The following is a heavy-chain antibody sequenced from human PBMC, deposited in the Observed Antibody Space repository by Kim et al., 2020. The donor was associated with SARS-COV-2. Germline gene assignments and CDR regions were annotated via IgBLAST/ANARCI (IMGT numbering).Heavy chain of an antibody. D-gene: IGHD6-13*01. CDR2: IGTAGDT. CDR3: ARGGSIAAAGSWDY. J-gene: IGHJ4*02. Sequence: GGSLRLSCAASGFTFSSYDMHWVRQATGKGLEWVSAIGTAGDTYYPGSVKGRFTISRENAKNSLYLQMNSLRAGDTAVYYCARGGSIAAAGSWDYWGQGTLVTVSS. CDR1: GFTFSSYD. V-gene: IGHV3-13*01.